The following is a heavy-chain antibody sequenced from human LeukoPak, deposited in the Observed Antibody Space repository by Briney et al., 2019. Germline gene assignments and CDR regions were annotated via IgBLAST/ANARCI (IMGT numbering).Heavy chain of an antibody. CDR3: AKGPDIVVVPAAIFYYYGMDV. CDR1: GFTFSNYW. J-gene: IGHJ6*02. V-gene: IGHV3-33*06. Sequence: GGSLRLSCAASGFTFSNYWMHWVRQAPGKGLEWVAVIWYDGSNKYYADSVKGRFTISRDNSKNTLYLQMNSLRAEDTAVYYCAKGPDIVVVPAAIFYYYGMDVWGQGTTVTVSS. CDR2: IWYDGSNK. D-gene: IGHD2-2*01.